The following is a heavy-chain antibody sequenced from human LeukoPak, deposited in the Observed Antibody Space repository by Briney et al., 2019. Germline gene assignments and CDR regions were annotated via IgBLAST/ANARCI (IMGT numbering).Heavy chain of an antibody. CDR1: GGSISSYY. CDR3: ARAYGSGSAAFDY. D-gene: IGHD3-10*01. V-gene: IGHV4-59*01. CDR2: IYYSGST. J-gene: IGHJ4*02. Sequence: PSETLSLTCTVSGGSISSYYWSWIRQPPGKGPEWIGYIYYSGSTNYNPSLKSRVTISVDTSKNQFSLKLSSVTAADTAVYYCARAYGSGSAAFDYWGQGTLVTVSS.